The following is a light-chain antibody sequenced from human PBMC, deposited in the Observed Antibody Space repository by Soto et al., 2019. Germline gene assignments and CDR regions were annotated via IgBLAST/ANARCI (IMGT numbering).Light chain of an antibody. CDR2: GAS. J-gene: IGKJ2*01. CDR1: HSVNSDY. CDR3: QHYGGSSSYS. V-gene: IGKV3-20*01. Sequence: EIVLTQSPGTLSLSPGERATISCRASHSVNSDYLAWYQQKPGQAPSLLIYGASSRATGIPDRFSGSGSGTDFTLTFSRLEPADFAVYHCQHYGGSSSYSFGQGTKLEIK.